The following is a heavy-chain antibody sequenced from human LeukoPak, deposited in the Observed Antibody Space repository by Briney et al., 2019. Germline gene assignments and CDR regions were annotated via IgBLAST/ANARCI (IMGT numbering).Heavy chain of an antibody. D-gene: IGHD5-24*01. J-gene: IGHJ4*02. Sequence: GASVKVSCKASGYTFTNFAMHWVRQAPGQRFEWMGRINGGNGNTKYSQKFQGRVTITRDTSASTAYMELSSLRSEDTAVYYCARERDGYPFDYWGQGTLVTVSS. CDR1: GYTFTNFA. CDR2: INGGNGNT. CDR3: ARERDGYPFDY. V-gene: IGHV1-3*01.